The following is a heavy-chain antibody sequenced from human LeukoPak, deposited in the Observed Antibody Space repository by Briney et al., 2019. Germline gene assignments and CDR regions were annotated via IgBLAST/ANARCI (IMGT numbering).Heavy chain of an antibody. Sequence: SETLSLTCTVSSGSISTSNDYWGRVRQPAGKALEWIGNIFYSGSTYYNPSLKSRVTISVDTSKNRFSLQRSSVTAADTAVYYCARHLANVRWGVNPRWFDPWGQGTLVTVSS. V-gene: IGHV4-39*01. CDR1: SGSISTSNDY. CDR3: ARHLANVRWGVNPRWFDP. CDR2: IFYSGST. D-gene: IGHD3-10*02. J-gene: IGHJ5*02.